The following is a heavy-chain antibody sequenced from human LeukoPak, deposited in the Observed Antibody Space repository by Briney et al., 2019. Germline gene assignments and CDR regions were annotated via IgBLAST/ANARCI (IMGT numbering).Heavy chain of an antibody. J-gene: IGHJ6*02. CDR2: IYSGGST. D-gene: IGHD3-16*01. CDR1: GFTVSSNY. CDR3: ARWFGGAPRSTMIYYYYYYGMDV. V-gene: IGHV3-66*01. Sequence: GGSLRLSCAASGFTVSSNYMSWVRQAPGKGLEWVSVIYSGGSTYYADSVKGRFTISRDNSKNTLYLQMNSLRAEDTAVYYCARWFGGAPRSTMIYYYYYYGMDVWGQGTTVTVSS.